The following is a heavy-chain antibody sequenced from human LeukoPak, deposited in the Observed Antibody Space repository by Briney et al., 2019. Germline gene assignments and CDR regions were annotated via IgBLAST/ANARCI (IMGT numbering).Heavy chain of an antibody. J-gene: IGHJ6*03. Sequence: SETLSLTCTVSGGSISSYYWSWIRQPPGKGLEWIGYIYYSGSTNYNPSLKSRVTISVDTSKNQFSLKLSSVTAADTAVYYCAGHDPRGSYYYYYMDVWGKGTTVTVS. CDR3: AGHDPRGSYYYYYMDV. CDR1: GGSISSYY. V-gene: IGHV4-59*01. CDR2: IYYSGST.